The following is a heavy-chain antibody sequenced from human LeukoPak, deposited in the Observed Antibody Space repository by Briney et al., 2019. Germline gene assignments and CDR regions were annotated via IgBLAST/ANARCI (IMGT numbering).Heavy chain of an antibody. CDR2: IIHILGTA. D-gene: IGHD4-17*01. J-gene: IGHJ4*02. CDR3: ARDPLPRTRVTTYDH. CDR1: GGTFSSYA. Sequence: SAKVSCKASGGTFSSYAISCVRQAPGPGLEWMGRIIHILGTANLAQKFQGRVTITTDESTSTAYMELRSLRSEDTAVYYCARDPLPRTRVTTYDHWGQRPLVTVSS. V-gene: IGHV1-69*11.